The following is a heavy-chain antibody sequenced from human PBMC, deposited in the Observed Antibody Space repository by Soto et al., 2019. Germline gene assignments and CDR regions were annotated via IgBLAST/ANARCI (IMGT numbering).Heavy chain of an antibody. CDR2: INGRGST. CDR1: GGSFSGDY. CDR3: ARQGDSTMAIFDH. V-gene: IGHV4-34*01. Sequence: PSETLSLTCAVYGGSFSGDYCGWIRHPPGKGLEWIGEINGRGSTKYNPSLKSRVTMSVDPSKNQFSLKLTSVTAADTSVYHCARQGDSTMAIFDHWGQAGLVTVSS. J-gene: IGHJ4*02. D-gene: IGHD3-10*01.